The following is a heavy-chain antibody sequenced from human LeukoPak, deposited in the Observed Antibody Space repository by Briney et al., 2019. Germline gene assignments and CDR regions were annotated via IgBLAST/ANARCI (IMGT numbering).Heavy chain of an antibody. CDR3: ANCRDGYNLLDY. V-gene: IGHV4-39*07. CDR1: GGSISSSSYY. Sequence: SETLSLTCTVSGGSISSSSYYWGWIRQPPGKGLEWIGNIYYSGSTNYNPSLKSRVTISVDMSKNQFSLKLSSVTAADTAIYYCANCRDGYNLLDYWGQGTLVTVSS. D-gene: IGHD5-24*01. CDR2: IYYSGST. J-gene: IGHJ4*02.